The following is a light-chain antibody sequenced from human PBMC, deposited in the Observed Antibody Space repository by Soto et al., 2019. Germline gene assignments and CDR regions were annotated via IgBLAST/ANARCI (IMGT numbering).Light chain of an antibody. V-gene: IGKV3-20*01. CDR3: QQYHSSPIT. CDR1: QSVSSTY. J-gene: IGKJ3*01. Sequence: EIVLTQSPGTLSLSPGERVTLSCRASQSVSSTYLAWYQQKPGQAPRLLIYGASSRATGIPDRFSGSGSGTDFTLTISRLEPEDFAVYYCQQYHSSPITFGPGTKVDV. CDR2: GAS.